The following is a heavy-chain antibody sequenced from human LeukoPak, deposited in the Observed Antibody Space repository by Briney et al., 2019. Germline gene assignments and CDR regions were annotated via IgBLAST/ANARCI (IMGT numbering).Heavy chain of an antibody. CDR1: GGSISNSDYY. CDR3: TYQRGYSGYDPLHY. CDR2: IYYTGIT. D-gene: IGHD5-12*01. V-gene: IGHV4-39*01. J-gene: IGHJ4*02. Sequence: SETLSLTCTVSGGSISNSDYYWGWILQPPGKGLEWIGSIYYTGITYYNPSLKSRVTISVDTSKNQYSVTLSSVTAADTAIYYCTYQRGYSGYDPLHYWGQGTLVTVPS.